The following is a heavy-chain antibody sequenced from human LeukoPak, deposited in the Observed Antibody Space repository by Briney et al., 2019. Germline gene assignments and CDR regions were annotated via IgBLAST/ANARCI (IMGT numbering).Heavy chain of an antibody. CDR1: GFIFSNAW. J-gene: IGHJ4*02. V-gene: IGHV3-7*01. CDR2: IKQDGSDK. Sequence: GGSLRLSCAASGFIFSNAWMSWVRQAPGKGLEWVANIKQDGSDKIYVDSVKGRFTISRDNPKNSLYLQMNSLRAEDTAVYYCARDLMSGAPGEDYWGQGTLVTVSS. CDR3: ARDLMSGAPGEDY. D-gene: IGHD1-26*01.